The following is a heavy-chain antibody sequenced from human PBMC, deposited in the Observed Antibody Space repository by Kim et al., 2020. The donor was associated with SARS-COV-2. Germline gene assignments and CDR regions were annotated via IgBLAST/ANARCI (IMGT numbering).Heavy chain of an antibody. CDR2: ISGSGDSI. D-gene: IGHD4-4*01. J-gene: IGHJ3*01. CDR3: AKRGPYSNGAFDF. V-gene: IGHV3-23*01. Sequence: GGSLRLSCAASGFRVNNFAINWVRQAPGKGLEWVSAISGSGDSIYYADSVKGRFTSSRDKSKNMAYLQMNSLTVEDTALYYCAKRGPYSNGAFDFWGHGTSIAVSS. CDR1: GFRVNNFA.